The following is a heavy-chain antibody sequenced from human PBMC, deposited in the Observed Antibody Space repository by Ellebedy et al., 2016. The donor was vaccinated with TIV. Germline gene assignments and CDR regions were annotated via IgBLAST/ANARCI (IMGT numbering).Heavy chain of an antibody. CDR2: INHSGST. J-gene: IGHJ4*02. D-gene: IGHD3-3*01. CDR1: GGSISTYY. V-gene: IGHV4-34*01. Sequence: SETLSLTCTVSGGSISTYYWSWIRQPPGKGLEWIGEINHSGSTKYNPSLKSRVAISIDTSNNQFSLKLKSVTAADTAVYFCARTARYYNFWSGYREHFDYWGQGTLVTVSS. CDR3: ARTARYYNFWSGYREHFDY.